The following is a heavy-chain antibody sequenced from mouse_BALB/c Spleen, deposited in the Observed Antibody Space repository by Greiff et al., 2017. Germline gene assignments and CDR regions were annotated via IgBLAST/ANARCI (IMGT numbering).Heavy chain of an antibody. D-gene: IGHD1-1*01. CDR2: ISDGGSYT. Sequence: EVKVVESGGGLVKPGGSLKLSCAASGFTFSDYYMYWVRQTPEKRLEWVATISDGGSYTYYPDSVKGRFTISRDNAKNNLYLQMSSLKSEDTAIYYCARGYYGSSYGAMDYWGQGTSVTVSS. CDR1: GFTFSDYY. V-gene: IGHV5-4*02. CDR3: ARGYYGSSYGAMDY. J-gene: IGHJ4*01.